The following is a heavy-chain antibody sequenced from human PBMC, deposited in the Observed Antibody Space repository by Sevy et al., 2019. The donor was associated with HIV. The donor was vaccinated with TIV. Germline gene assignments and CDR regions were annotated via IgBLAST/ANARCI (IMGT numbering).Heavy chain of an antibody. Sequence: LGGSLRLSCAASGFTFSTYKMNWVRQAPGKGLEWVSSISSLSNYIYYADSVKGRFTISRDNAKNSLFLQMNSLRAEDTALYYCVRERGYCSGTTCYAAGGMDVWGQGTTVTVSS. CDR2: ISSLSNYI. V-gene: IGHV3-21*01. D-gene: IGHD2-2*01. CDR1: GFTFSTYK. J-gene: IGHJ6*02. CDR3: VRERGYCSGTTCYAAGGMDV.